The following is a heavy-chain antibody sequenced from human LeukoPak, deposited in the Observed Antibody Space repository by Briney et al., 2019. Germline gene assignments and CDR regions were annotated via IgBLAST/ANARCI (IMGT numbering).Heavy chain of an antibody. CDR3: GRERTQRYYYDSSGYYYGVDY. CDR2: INPNSGGT. Sequence: EASVKVSCKASGYTFTGNNMHWGRQAPGPGLEWMGRINPNSGGTNYAKKFQGRVTITRVTSISTAFMEMSSLRSADTAVDYFGRERTQRYYYDSSGYYYGVDYWGQRTLFTVSS. CDR1: GYTFTGNN. D-gene: IGHD3-22*01. V-gene: IGHV1-2*06. J-gene: IGHJ4*02.